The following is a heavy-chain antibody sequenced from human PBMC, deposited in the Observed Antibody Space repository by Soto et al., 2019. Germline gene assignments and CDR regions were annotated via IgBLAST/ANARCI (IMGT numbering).Heavy chain of an antibody. CDR3: ARRSYNVDIVATAHAAYGMDV. J-gene: IGHJ6*02. Sequence: KLSCKASVGTFSSYAIRWVRQAPGQGLEWMGGIIPIFGTANYAQKFQGRVTITADESTSTAYMELSSLRSEDTAVYYCARRSYNVDIVATAHAAYGMDVWGQGTTVTVSS. D-gene: IGHD5-12*01. V-gene: IGHV1-69*01. CDR2: IIPIFGTA. CDR1: VGTFSSYA.